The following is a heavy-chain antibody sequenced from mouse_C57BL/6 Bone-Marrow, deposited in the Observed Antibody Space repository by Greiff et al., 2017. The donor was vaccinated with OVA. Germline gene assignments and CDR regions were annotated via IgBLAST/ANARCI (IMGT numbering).Heavy chain of an antibody. V-gene: IGHV3-6*01. CDR3: ARGAYYSKGWYFDV. Sequence: DVQLQESGPGLVKPSQSLSLTCSVTGYSITSGYYWNWIRQFPGNKLEWMGYISYDGSNNYNPSLKNRISITRDTSKNQFFLKLNSVTTEDTATYYCARGAYYSKGWYFDVWGTGTTVTVSS. J-gene: IGHJ1*03. D-gene: IGHD2-5*01. CDR2: ISYDGSN. CDR1: GYSITSGYY.